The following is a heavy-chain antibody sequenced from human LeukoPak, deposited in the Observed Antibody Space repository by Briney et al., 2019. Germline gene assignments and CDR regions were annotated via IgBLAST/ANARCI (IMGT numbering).Heavy chain of an antibody. CDR1: GFTFSDYC. J-gene: IGHJ4*02. Sequence: GGSLRLSCAASGFTFSDYCMSWIRQAPGKGLEWISYISSTTYTNYADSVKGRFTISRDNAKNSLYLQMDSLRAEDTAVYYCVRDPHIVVVPAARVYYFDYWGQGTLVTVSS. CDR2: ISSTTYT. CDR3: VRDPHIVVVPAARVYYFDY. V-gene: IGHV3-11*06. D-gene: IGHD2-2*01.